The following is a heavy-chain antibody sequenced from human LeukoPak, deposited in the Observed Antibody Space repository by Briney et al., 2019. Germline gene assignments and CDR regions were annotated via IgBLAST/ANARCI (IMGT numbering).Heavy chain of an antibody. CDR3: AKDRGITIFGVVTNWFDP. D-gene: IGHD3-3*01. Sequence: GGSLRLSCAASGFTFSSYGMHWVRQAPGKGLEWVAFIRYDGSNKYYADSVKGRFTISRDNSKNTLYLRMNSLRAEDTAVYYCAKDRGITIFGVVTNWFDPWGQGTLVTVSS. J-gene: IGHJ5*02. V-gene: IGHV3-30*02. CDR2: IRYDGSNK. CDR1: GFTFSSYG.